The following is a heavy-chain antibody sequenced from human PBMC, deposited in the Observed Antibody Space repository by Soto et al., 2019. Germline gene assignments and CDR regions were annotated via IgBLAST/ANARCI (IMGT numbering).Heavy chain of an antibody. CDR3: ARDGSGRFLEWFSAN. D-gene: IGHD3-3*01. J-gene: IGHJ4*02. Sequence: QVQLVQSGAEVKKPGASVKVSCKASGYTFTSYGISWVRQAPGQGLEWMGWISAYNGNTNYAKKLQGRVTMTTDTSXXTAYMELRSLRSDDTAVYYCARDGSGRFLEWFSANWGQGTLVTVSS. CDR2: ISAYNGNT. V-gene: IGHV1-18*01. CDR1: GYTFTSYG.